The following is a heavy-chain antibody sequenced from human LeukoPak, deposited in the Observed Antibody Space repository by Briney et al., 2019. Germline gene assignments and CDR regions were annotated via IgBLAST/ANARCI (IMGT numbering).Heavy chain of an antibody. V-gene: IGHV4-30-4*01. Sequence: SQTLSLTCTVSGGSISSGDYYWSWIRQPPGKGLEWIGYIYYSGSTYYNPSLKSRVTISVDTSKNQFSLKLSSVTAADTAVYYCARDRGYDYGDYVFDPWGQGTLVTVSS. CDR3: ARDRGYDYGDYVFDP. CDR2: IYYSGST. D-gene: IGHD4-17*01. CDR1: GGSISSGDYY. J-gene: IGHJ5*02.